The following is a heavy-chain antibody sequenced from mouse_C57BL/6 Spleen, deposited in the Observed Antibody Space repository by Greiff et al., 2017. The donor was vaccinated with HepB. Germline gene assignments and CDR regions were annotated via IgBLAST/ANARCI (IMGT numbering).Heavy chain of an antibody. CDR2: IYPGDGDT. J-gene: IGHJ2*01. V-gene: IGHV1-80*01. CDR1: GYAFSSYW. D-gene: IGHD1-1*01. CDR3: ARRGVNLLNFDY. Sequence: VKLVESGAELVKPGASVKISCKASGYAFSSYWMNWVKQRPGKGLEWIGQIYPGDGDTNYNGKFKGKATLTADKSSSTVYMQLSSLTSEDSAVYFCARRGVNLLNFDYWGQGTTLTVSS.